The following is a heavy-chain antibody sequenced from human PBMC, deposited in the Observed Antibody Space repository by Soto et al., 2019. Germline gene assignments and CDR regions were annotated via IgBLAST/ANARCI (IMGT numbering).Heavy chain of an antibody. J-gene: IGHJ4*02. D-gene: IGHD6-19*01. V-gene: IGHV4-4*07. CDR3: AKELKPYNSGWYFTLS. CDR2: IYLSGNT. CDR1: GGSISSHY. Sequence: QVQLQESGPGLVKPSETLSLTCTVSGGSISSHYWSWIRQPAGKGLEWIGRIYLSGNTKINPSLKNRVTRSVDASKNQFSLNLKSVTAEDTAVYYWAKELKPYNSGWYFTLSGGQGTLVTVSS.